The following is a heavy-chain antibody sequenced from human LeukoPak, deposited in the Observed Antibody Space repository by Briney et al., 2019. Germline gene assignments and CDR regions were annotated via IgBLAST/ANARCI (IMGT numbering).Heavy chain of an antibody. J-gene: IGHJ4*02. CDR1: GGSISSSSYY. CDR3: ARVRSGSVKYYFDY. V-gene: IGHV4-39*07. CDR2: IYYSGST. Sequence: PSETLSLTCTVSGGSISSSSYYWGWIRQPPGKGLEWIGSIYYSGSTYYNPSLKSRVTISVDTSKNQFSLKLSSVTAADTAVYYCARVRSGSVKYYFDYWGQGTLVTVSS. D-gene: IGHD6-19*01.